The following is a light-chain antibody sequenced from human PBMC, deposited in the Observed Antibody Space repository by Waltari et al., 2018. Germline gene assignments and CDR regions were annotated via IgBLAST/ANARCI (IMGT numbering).Light chain of an antibody. CDR2: RDT. J-gene: IGLJ2*01. CDR3: YAAADNNLGV. Sequence: SFELTQTSSLSVSPGQTVRISCSGDVLANKYARWFQQKPGQAPVLIIVRDTERPSGIPERFSGSSSGTTATLIIRGAQVEDEGDYYCYAAADNNLGVFGGGTKVTVL. V-gene: IGLV3-27*01. CDR1: VLANKY.